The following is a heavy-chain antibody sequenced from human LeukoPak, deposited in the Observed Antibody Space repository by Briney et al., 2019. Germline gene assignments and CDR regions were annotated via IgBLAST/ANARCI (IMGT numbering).Heavy chain of an antibody. CDR1: GFTFSSYA. V-gene: IGHV3-23*01. CDR3: AKTRGRAAAGFDY. D-gene: IGHD6-13*01. Sequence: GGSLRLSCAASGFTFSSYAMTWVRQAPGKGLEWVSAVSGSGDSTYYADSVKGRFTISRDNPKNTLYLQMNSLRAEDTAVYYCAKTRGRAAAGFDYWGQGTLVTVSS. CDR2: VSGSGDST. J-gene: IGHJ4*02.